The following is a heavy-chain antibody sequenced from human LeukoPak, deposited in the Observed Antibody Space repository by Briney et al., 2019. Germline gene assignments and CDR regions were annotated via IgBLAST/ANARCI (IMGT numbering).Heavy chain of an antibody. V-gene: IGHV4-30-4*01. CDR2: IYYSGGT. CDR3: ARYYDTIYDAFDI. Sequence: SETLSLTCTVSGGSISSGNYYWSWIRQPPGKGLEWIGYIYYSGGTYYNPSLKSRVTISVDTSKNQFSLKLSSVTAADTAVYYCARYYDTIYDAFDIWDQGTMVTVSS. CDR1: GGSISSGNYY. J-gene: IGHJ3*02. D-gene: IGHD3-22*01.